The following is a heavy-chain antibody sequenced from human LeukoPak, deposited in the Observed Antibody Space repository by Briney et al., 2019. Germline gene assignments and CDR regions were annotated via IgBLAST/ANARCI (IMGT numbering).Heavy chain of an antibody. J-gene: IGHJ4*02. CDR2: IYYRGNT. Sequence: SETRSLTCTVSGDSINSGDYYWSWIRQHPGKGLEWIGYIYYRGNTYYNPSLKSRVTISVDTSENQFSLRLRSVTAADTAIYYCARRDGFDRPYFDYWGPGTLVTVSS. CDR3: ARRDGFDRPYFDY. CDR1: GDSINSGDYY. D-gene: IGHD5-24*01. V-gene: IGHV4-31*03.